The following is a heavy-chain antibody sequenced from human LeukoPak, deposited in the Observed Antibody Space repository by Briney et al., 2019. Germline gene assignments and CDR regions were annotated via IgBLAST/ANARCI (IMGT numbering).Heavy chain of an antibody. CDR2: INPKTGAT. CDR3: ARDLAMYSPDLDY. V-gene: IGHV1-2*02. J-gene: IGHJ4*02. CDR1: GYTFTDYY. D-gene: IGHD1-26*01. Sequence: SVKVSCKASGYTFTDYYLHWVRQAPGHGLEWMGWINPKTGATKYAQNFQGRVTMTRDTSINTAYMEVSRLRSDDTAVFYCARDLAMYSPDLDYWGQGTLVTVSS.